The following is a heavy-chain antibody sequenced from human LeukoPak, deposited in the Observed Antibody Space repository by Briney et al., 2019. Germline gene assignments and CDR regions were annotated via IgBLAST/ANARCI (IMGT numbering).Heavy chain of an antibody. CDR2: ISGSGGST. Sequence: PGGSLRLSCAASGFTLSSNAMSWVRQAPGKGLEWVSGISGSGGSTYHADSVKGRFTISRDNCKNNLYLQMNSLRDEGTAVYYCAKDFLDSRERPYYMDVWGKGTTLTVSS. V-gene: IGHV3-23*01. J-gene: IGHJ6*03. D-gene: IGHD6-13*01. CDR1: GFTLSSNA. CDR3: AKDFLDSRERPYYMDV.